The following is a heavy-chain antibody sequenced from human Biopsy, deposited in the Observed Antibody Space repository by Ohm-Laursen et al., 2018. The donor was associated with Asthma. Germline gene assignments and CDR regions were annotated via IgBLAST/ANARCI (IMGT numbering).Heavy chain of an antibody. D-gene: IGHD2-21*02. CDR1: GFSFSRYG. V-gene: IGHV3-30*03. CDR3: ASYEVVTAILPMDV. J-gene: IGHJ6*02. CDR2: ISFDGSNK. Sequence: SLRLSCAAPGFSFSRYGMHWVRQAPGKGLERVAVISFDGSNKYYGDSVKGRFTIARDNSKNTVYLQMNSLRAEDTAVYYCASYEVVTAILPMDVWGQGTTVTVSS.